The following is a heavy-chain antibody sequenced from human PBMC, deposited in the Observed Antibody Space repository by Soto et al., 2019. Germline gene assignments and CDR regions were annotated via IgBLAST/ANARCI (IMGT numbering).Heavy chain of an antibody. CDR1: GYSFTRYG. Sequence: QVQLVQSGAEVKKPGASVKVSCKASGYSFTRYGISWVRQAPGQGLEWMGWISGYNANTNYPENLQGRVTMTTDTSTSTAYMEVRNLISHDTALYYCAIMGDVPYYYSGLDVWGQRTTVTVSS. V-gene: IGHV1-18*01. D-gene: IGHD3-16*01. CDR2: ISGYNANT. CDR3: AIMGDVPYYYSGLDV. J-gene: IGHJ6*02.